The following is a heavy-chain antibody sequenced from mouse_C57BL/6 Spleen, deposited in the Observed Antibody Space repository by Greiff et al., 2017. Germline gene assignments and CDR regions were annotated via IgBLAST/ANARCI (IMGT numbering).Heavy chain of an antibody. CDR2: ISSGSSTI. CDR3: ARISLDYAMDY. V-gene: IGHV5-17*01. Sequence: DVMLVESGGGLVKPGGSLKLSCAASGFTFSDYGMHWVRQAPEKGLEWVAYISSGSSTIYYADTVKGRFTISRDNAKNTLFLQMTSLRSEDTAMYYCARISLDYAMDYWGQGTSVTVSS. CDR1: GFTFSDYG. J-gene: IGHJ4*01.